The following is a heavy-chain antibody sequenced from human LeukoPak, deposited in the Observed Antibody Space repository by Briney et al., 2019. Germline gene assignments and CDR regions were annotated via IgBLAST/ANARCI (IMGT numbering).Heavy chain of an antibody. D-gene: IGHD7-27*01. Sequence: SETLSLTCIVSGGSISSYYWSWIRQPPGKGLEWIGYIYYSGSTNYNPSLKSRVTISTDTSKNQFSLKMTSVTAADTAVYYCARFHPNWGLDYWGQGIFVTVSS. CDR2: IYYSGST. CDR3: ARFHPNWGLDY. CDR1: GGSISSYY. V-gene: IGHV4-59*01. J-gene: IGHJ4*02.